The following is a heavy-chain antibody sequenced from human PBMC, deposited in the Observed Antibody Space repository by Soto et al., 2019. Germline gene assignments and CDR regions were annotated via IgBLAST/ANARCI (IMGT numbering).Heavy chain of an antibody. V-gene: IGHV4-4*02. CDR2: VFHTGST. CDR1: GGSISSDNW. CDR3: ARDALWQQLAYNWFDL. Sequence: QVQLQESGPGLVKPSGTLSLTCAVSGGSISSDNWWTWVRQPPGKGLEWLGEVFHTGSTTYNPSLKNRVTISLDKSKNQFSLKLTSVTAADTAVYYCARDALWQQLAYNWFDLWGQGTLVTVSS. D-gene: IGHD6-13*01. J-gene: IGHJ5*02.